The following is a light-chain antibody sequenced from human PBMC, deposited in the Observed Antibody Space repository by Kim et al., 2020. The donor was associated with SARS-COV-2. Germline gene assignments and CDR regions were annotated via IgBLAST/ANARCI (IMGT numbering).Light chain of an antibody. J-gene: IGKJ5*01. CDR2: LGS. CDR1: QSLLHRDGFNY. Sequence: ASISCRSSQSLLHRDGFNYLDWYLQKPGQSPQLLIYLGSYRASGVPDRISGSGSGTDFTLKIGRVEAEDVGVYYCMQTLQTPPITFGQGTRLEIK. V-gene: IGKV2-28*01. CDR3: MQTLQTPPIT.